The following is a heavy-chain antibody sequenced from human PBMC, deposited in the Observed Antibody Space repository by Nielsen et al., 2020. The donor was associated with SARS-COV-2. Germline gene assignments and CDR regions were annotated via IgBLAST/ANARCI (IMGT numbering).Heavy chain of an antibody. CDR1: GGSISSSSYY. Sequence: GSLRLSCTVSGGSISSSSYYWGWIRQPPGKGLEWIGSIYYSGSTYYNPSLKSRVTISVDTSKNQFSLKLSSVTAADTAVYYCARDGRHVLLWFGDIDYWGQGILVTVSS. CDR3: ARDGRHVLLWFGDIDY. CDR2: IYYSGST. V-gene: IGHV4-39*02. D-gene: IGHD3-10*01. J-gene: IGHJ4*02.